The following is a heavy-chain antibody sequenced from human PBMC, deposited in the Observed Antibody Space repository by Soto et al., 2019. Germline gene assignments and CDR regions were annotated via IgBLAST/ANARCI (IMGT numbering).Heavy chain of an antibody. Sequence: QVQLVESGGGVVQPGRSLRLSCAASGFTFSSYAMHWVRQAPGKGLEWVAVISYDGSNKYYADSVKGRFTISRDNSKNTLYLQMNRLRAEDTAVYYCARDPWWDTKGGATTGWYFDYWGQGTLVTVSS. D-gene: IGHD1-26*01. CDR2: ISYDGSNK. CDR3: ARDPWWDTKGGATTGWYFDY. J-gene: IGHJ4*02. V-gene: IGHV3-30-3*01. CDR1: GFTFSSYA.